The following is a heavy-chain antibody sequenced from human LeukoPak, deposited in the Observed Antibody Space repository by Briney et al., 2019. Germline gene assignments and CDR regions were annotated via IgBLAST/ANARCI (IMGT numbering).Heavy chain of an antibody. Sequence: SKTLSLTCTVSGYSISSGYYWGWIRQPPGKGLEWIGSIYHSGSTYYNPSLKSRVTISVDTSKNQFSLKLSSVTAADTAVYYCARDLGAGAGNLDYWGQGTLVTVSS. CDR1: GYSISSGYY. J-gene: IGHJ4*02. D-gene: IGHD4-23*01. CDR2: IYHSGST. CDR3: ARDLGAGAGNLDY. V-gene: IGHV4-38-2*02.